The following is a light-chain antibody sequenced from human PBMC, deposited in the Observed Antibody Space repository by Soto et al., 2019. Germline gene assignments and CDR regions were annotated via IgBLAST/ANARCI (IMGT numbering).Light chain of an antibody. CDR1: QDIRNY. V-gene: IGKV1-12*01. CDR3: QQASGFPLT. J-gene: IGKJ4*01. Sequence: IQMTQSPSSVSASVGDRVTVTCRASQDIRNYVAWYQQKPGEAPKLLIFAASSLQSGVPSRFSGSGSGTDFTLTISSLEPEDFATYFCQQASGFPLTFGGGTKVEIK. CDR2: AAS.